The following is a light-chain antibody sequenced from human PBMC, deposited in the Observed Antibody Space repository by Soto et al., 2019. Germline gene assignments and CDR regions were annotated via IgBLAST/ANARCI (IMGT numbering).Light chain of an antibody. V-gene: IGKV3-15*01. Sequence: EIVMTQSPATLSVSPGERATISCWASQRIGSNLAWYQQKTSQGPRLLIYDATTKATGIPARFSGNGSGTNFTLTFSSLQFEDFAVYYCQQYNNWLRWTFGQGTKVDIK. CDR2: DAT. CDR3: QQYNNWLRWT. CDR1: QRIGSN. J-gene: IGKJ1*01.